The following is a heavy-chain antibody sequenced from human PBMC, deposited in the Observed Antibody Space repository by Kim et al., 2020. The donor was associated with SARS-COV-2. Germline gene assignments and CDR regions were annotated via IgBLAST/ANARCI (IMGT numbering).Heavy chain of an antibody. CDR2: ISVYNGNT. D-gene: IGHD3-16*01. J-gene: IGHJ6*02. CDR3: ARDGVVGGSPFYYYGMDV. V-gene: IGHV1-18*01. Sequence: ASVKVSCKASGYIFTNYGISWVRQAPGQGLEWMGWISVYNGNTNYAQKLQGRVTMTTDTSTSTAYMELRSLRSDDTAVYYCARDGVVGGSPFYYYGMDVWGQGTTVTVSS. CDR1: GYIFTNYG.